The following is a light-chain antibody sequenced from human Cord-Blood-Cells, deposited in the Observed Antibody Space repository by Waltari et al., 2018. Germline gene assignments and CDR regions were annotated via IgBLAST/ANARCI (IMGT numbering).Light chain of an antibody. J-gene: IGKJ1*01. CDR2: GAF. Sequence: EIVMTQSPATLSVSPGERATLSCRASQSVSSNLAWYQQKPCQAPGLLIYGAFTRATGIPARFSGSGSGTEFTLTISSLQSEDFAVYYCQQYNNWPRTFGQGTKVEIK. CDR3: QQYNNWPRT. CDR1: QSVSSN. V-gene: IGKV3-15*01.